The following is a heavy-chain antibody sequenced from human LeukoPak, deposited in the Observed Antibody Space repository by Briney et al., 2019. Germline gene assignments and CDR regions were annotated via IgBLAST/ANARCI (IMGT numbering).Heavy chain of an antibody. Sequence: GGSLRLSCAASGFTFSSYSMNWVRQAPGKGLEWVSYISSSSSTIYYADSVKGRFTISRDNAKNSLYLQMNSLGAEDTAVYYCARANDYGDYVYQFWGQGTLVTVSS. CDR1: GFTFSSYS. V-gene: IGHV3-48*01. D-gene: IGHD4-17*01. CDR2: ISSSSSTI. CDR3: ARANDYGDYVYQF. J-gene: IGHJ4*02.